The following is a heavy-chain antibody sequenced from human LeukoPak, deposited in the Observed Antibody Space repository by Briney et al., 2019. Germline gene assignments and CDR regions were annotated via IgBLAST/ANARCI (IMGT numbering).Heavy chain of an antibody. Sequence: GSLRLSCAASGFTFSSYGMHWVRQAPGKGLEWVAVISYDGSNKYYADSVKGRFTISRDNSKNTLYLQMNSLRAEDTAVYYCAKGEPHSSGWYRKYYFDYWGQGTLVTVSS. V-gene: IGHV3-30*18. D-gene: IGHD6-19*01. CDR1: GFTFSSYG. CDR2: ISYDGSNK. CDR3: AKGEPHSSGWYRKYYFDY. J-gene: IGHJ4*02.